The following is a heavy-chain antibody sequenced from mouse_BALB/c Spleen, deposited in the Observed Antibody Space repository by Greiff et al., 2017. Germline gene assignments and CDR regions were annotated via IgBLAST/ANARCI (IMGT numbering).Heavy chain of an antibody. CDR3: VRIYYYGSSYAMDY. Sequence: QVQLKESGRGLVQPSQSLSITCTVSGFSLSSYGVHWVRQSPGKGLEWLGVIWSGGSTDYNAAFISRLSISKDNSKSHVFFKMNSLQADDTAIYYCVRIYYYGSSYAMDYWGQGTSVTVSS. V-gene: IGHV2-2-2*01. CDR2: IWSGGST. D-gene: IGHD1-1*01. J-gene: IGHJ4*01. CDR1: GFSLSSYG.